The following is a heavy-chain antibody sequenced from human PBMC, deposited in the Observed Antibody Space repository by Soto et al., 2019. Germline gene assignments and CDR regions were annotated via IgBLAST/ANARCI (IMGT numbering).Heavy chain of an antibody. CDR3: AADKYYYDSSGYPVYYYYGMDV. D-gene: IGHD3-22*01. J-gene: IGHJ6*02. Sequence: GGSLRLSCAASGFTFSSYDMRWVRQATGKGLEWVSAIGTAGDTYYPGSVKGRFTISRENAKNSLYLQMNSLRSEDTAVYYCAADKYYYDSSGYPVYYYYGMDVWGQGTTVTGSS. CDR1: GFTFSSYD. CDR2: IGTAGDT. V-gene: IGHV3-13*01.